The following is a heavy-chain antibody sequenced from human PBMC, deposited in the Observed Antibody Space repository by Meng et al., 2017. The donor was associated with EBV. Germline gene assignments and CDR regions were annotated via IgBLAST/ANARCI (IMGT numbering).Heavy chain of an antibody. V-gene: IGHV1-69*01. J-gene: IGHJ4*02. CDR1: GGTFRSDA. Sequence: QVQLQQAGGGVKKPGSCVKVSCRTSGGTFRSDAVSWVRQAPGQGLEWMGGLIPMSGAPHYAQKFQDRVTIIADESTSTHSMELNNLRFEDTAMYYCASESGRGFTPDYWGQGTLVTVSS. D-gene: IGHD3-10*01. CDR2: LIPMSGAP. CDR3: ASESGRGFTPDY.